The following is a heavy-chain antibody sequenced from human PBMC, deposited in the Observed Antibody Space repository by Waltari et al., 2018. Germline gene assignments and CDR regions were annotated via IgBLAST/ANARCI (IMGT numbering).Heavy chain of an antibody. V-gene: IGHV4-38-2*01. J-gene: IGHJ5*02. CDR2: IYHRGST. D-gene: IGHD6-6*01. Sequence: VQLQESRPELVKPSETLSLTCAVSGYSISSGDYWGWIRQPPGEGLEWIGSIYHRGSTHNYPASNTRIPLQSNRSTNLVSRRLSSEAAAVTSVYDAARVGHHRWSIAGRREDGYWFDLWGHGTLVTVSS. CDR3: ARVGHHRWSIAGRREDGYWFDL. CDR1: GYSISSGDY.